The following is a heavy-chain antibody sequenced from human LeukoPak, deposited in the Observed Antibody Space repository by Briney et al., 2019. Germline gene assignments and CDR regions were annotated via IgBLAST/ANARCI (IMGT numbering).Heavy chain of an antibody. CDR3: ARLITGTTTAFDI. V-gene: IGHV4-4*07. CDR2: VYTSGST. CDR1: GGSISGYY. Sequence: SETLSLTXSVSGGSISGYYWTWIRQPAGKGLEGIGRVYTSGSTHYNPSLKTRLTMSVDTSKNQFSLKLSSVTAADTAVYYCARLITGTTTAFDIWGQGTMVTVSS. D-gene: IGHD1-7*01. J-gene: IGHJ3*02.